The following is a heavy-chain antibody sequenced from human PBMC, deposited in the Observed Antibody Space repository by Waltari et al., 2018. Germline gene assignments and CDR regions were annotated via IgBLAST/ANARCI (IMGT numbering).Heavy chain of an antibody. Sequence: EVQLLESGGGLVQPGGSLRLSCAASGFTFSSYAMSWVRQAPGKGLEWVSAISGSGGSTYYADSVKGRFTISRDNSKNTLYLQMNSLRAEDTAVYYCAKDTKPATVVTATFDYWGQGTLVIVSS. V-gene: IGHV3-23*01. CDR2: ISGSGGST. D-gene: IGHD4-17*01. CDR1: GFTFSSYA. J-gene: IGHJ4*02. CDR3: AKDTKPATVVTATFDY.